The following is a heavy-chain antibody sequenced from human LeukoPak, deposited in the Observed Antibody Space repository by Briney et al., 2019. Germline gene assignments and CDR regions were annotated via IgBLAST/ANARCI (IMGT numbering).Heavy chain of an antibody. CDR1: GGTFSSYA. CDR2: MNPNSGNT. J-gene: IGHJ6*02. CDR3: ARGPGATTVRYYYYYGMDV. Sequence: ASVKVSCKASGGTFSSYAISWVRQAPGQGLEWMGWMNPNSGNTGYAQKFQGRVTMTRNTPISTAYMELSSLRSEDTAVYYCARGPGATTVRYYYYYGMDVWGQGTTVTVSS. D-gene: IGHD1-26*01. V-gene: IGHV1-8*02.